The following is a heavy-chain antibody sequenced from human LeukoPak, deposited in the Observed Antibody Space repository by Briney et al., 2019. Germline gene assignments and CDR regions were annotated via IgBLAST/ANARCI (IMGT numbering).Heavy chain of an antibody. CDR3: ARYKTYYYDSSGFTMTLFDP. Sequence: GTSVKVSCKASGYTFTSYGISWVRQAPGQGLEWMGWISAYNGNTNYAQKLQGRVTMTTDTSTSTAYMELRSLRSDDTAVYYCARYKTYYYDSSGFTMTLFDPWGQGTLVTVSS. CDR1: GYTFTSYG. D-gene: IGHD3-22*01. V-gene: IGHV1-18*01. J-gene: IGHJ5*02. CDR2: ISAYNGNT.